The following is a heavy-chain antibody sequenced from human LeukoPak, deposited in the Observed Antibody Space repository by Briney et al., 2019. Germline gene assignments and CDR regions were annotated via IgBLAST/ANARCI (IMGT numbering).Heavy chain of an antibody. Sequence: GGSLRLSCAASGFTFSSYWMSWVRQAPGKGLEWVANIKQDGSEKYYVDSVKGRFTISRDNAKNSLYLQMNSLRAEDTAVYYCARIDSGYDYSSIAAAGTAIRYYFDYWGQGTLVTVSS. V-gene: IGHV3-7*01. J-gene: IGHJ4*02. CDR3: ARIDSGYDYSSIAAAGTAIRYYFDY. CDR2: IKQDGSEK. D-gene: IGHD6-13*01. CDR1: GFTFSSYW.